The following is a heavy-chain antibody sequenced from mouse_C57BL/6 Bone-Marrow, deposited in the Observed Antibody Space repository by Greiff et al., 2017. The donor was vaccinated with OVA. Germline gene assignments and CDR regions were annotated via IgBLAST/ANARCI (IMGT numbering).Heavy chain of an antibody. D-gene: IGHD4-1*01. CDR3: TRRDLTGYYFDY. CDR1: GFTFRDAW. J-gene: IGHJ2*01. V-gene: IGHV6-6*01. Sequence: EVQLQESGGGLVQPGGSMKLSCAASGFTFRDAWMDWVRQSPEKGLEWVAEIRNKANNHATYYAESVKGRFTISRDDSKSSVYLQMNSLRAEDTGIYYCTRRDLTGYYFDYWGQGTTLTVSS. CDR2: IRNKANNHAT.